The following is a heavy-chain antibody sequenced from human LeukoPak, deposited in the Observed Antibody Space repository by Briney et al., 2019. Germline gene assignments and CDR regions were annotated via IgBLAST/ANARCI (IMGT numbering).Heavy chain of an antibody. CDR2: IYYSGST. D-gene: IGHD5-18*01. Sequence: PSETLSLTCTVSGGSISSYYWSWIRQPPGKGLEWIGYIYYSGSTNYNPSLKSRVTISVDTSKNQFSLKLSSVTAADTAVYYCARRDTAMAKGYFDLWGRGTLVTVSS. CDR1: GGSISSYY. CDR3: ARRDTAMAKGYFDL. J-gene: IGHJ2*01. V-gene: IGHV4-59*01.